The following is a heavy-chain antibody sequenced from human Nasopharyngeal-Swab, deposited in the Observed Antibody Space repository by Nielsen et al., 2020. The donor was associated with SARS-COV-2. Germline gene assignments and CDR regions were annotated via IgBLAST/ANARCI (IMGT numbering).Heavy chain of an antibody. CDR1: GFTFSSYG. V-gene: IGHV3-30*02. J-gene: IGHJ6*03. CDR2: IRYDGSNK. CDR3: AKGVGSRDGYFGLGYYYMDV. Sequence: GESLKISCAASGFTFSSYGMHWVRQAPSKGLEWVAFIRYDGSNKYYADSVKGRFTISRDNSKNTLYLQMNSLRAEDTAVYYCAKGVGSRDGYFGLGYYYMDVWGKGTTVTVSS. D-gene: IGHD5-24*01.